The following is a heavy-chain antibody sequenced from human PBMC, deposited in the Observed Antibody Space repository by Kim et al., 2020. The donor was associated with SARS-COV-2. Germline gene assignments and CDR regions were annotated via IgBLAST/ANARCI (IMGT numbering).Heavy chain of an antibody. CDR1: GFTFGTYD. J-gene: IGHJ2*01. V-gene: IGHV3-23*01. CDR2: IISSGGST. D-gene: IGHD2-15*01. CDR3: AKYCISASCTGRYFDL. Sequence: GGSLRLSCAASGFTFGTYDMHWVRQAPGRGLEWVSGIISSGGSTYYADSAKGRFTISRDNFKNTVYLQLSSLRAEDTAVYYCAKYCISASCTGRYFDLWGSGTPVTVS.